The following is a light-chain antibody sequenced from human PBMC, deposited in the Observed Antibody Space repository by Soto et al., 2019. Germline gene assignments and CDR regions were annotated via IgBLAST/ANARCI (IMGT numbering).Light chain of an antibody. J-gene: IGLJ6*01. CDR2: DVT. CDR3: NSYTSSSTDV. V-gene: IGLV2-14*03. CDR1: SSDVGGFNY. Sequence: QSALTQPASVSGSPGQSITISCTGTSSDVGGFNYVSWYQQHPGKAPKLMIYDVTNRPSAVSYRFSGSKSGTTSSLTISGLKAEDEAEYYCNSYTSSSTDVFGNRTKLTVL.